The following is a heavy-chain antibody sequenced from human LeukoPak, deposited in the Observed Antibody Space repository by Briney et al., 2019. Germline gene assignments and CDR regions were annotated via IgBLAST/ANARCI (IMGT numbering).Heavy chain of an antibody. D-gene: IGHD1-26*01. CDR2: IYNGGNT. Sequence: SETLSLTCTVSGVSINTYSASWIRQAPGKGLEFIGFIYNGGNTNYNPSLKSRATISVDTSNNQFSLRLTSVTAADTAMYYCAAGPWELDFWGQGTLVTVSS. V-gene: IGHV4-4*09. J-gene: IGHJ4*02. CDR1: GVSINTYS. CDR3: AAGPWELDF.